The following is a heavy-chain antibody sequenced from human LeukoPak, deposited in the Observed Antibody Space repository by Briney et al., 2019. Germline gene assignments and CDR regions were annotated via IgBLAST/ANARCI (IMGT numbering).Heavy chain of an antibody. CDR3: ARIAAGLDY. D-gene: IGHD6-13*01. V-gene: IGHV3-7*05. J-gene: IGHJ4*02. Sequence: PGGSLRLSCAASGFTFRKYAMSWVRQAPGKGLEWVANIKEDGTEKYYVDSVKGRFTISRDNAKNSLYLQMNSLRAEDTAVYYCARIAAGLDYWGQGTLVTVSS. CDR2: IKEDGTEK. CDR1: GFTFRKYA.